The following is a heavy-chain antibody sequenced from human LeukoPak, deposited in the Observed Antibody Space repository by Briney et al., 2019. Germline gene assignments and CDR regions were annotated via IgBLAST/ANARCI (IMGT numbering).Heavy chain of an antibody. D-gene: IGHD3-3*01. CDR2: MNQDGSQK. CDR1: GFTFSNYW. J-gene: IGHJ4*02. Sequence: GGSLRLSCAASGFTFSNYWTSWVRQAPGKGLEWVANMNQDGSQKNYVDSVKGRFTISRDNAKNSLYLQMNSLRAEDTAVYYCAREGFLDYWGQGTLVTVSS. CDR3: AREGFLDY. V-gene: IGHV3-7*01.